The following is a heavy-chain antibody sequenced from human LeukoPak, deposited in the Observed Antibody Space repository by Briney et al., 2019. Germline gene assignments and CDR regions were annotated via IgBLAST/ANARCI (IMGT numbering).Heavy chain of an antibody. CDR1: GGSFSVYY. J-gene: IGHJ6*03. CDR2: INHSGST. Sequence: SETLSLTCAVYGGSFSVYYWSWIRQPPGKGLEWIGEINHSGSTNYNPSLKSRVAISVDTSKNQFSLKLSSVTAADTAVYYCARFVVVTATPPFMDVWGKGTTVTVSS. V-gene: IGHV4-34*01. CDR3: ARFVVVTATPPFMDV. D-gene: IGHD2-21*02.